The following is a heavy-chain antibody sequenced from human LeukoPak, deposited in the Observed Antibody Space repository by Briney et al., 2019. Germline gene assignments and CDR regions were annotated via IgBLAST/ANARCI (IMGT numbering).Heavy chain of an antibody. V-gene: IGHV4-4*07. CDR3: ARGTVPNAFDI. Sequence: PSETLSLTCTVSGGSISTYYWSWVRQPAGKGLEWIGRIYTSGSTNYNPSLKSRVTMSVDTSKNQFSLKLSSVTAADTAVYFCARGTVPNAFDIWGQGTMVTVS. D-gene: IGHD1/OR15-1a*01. J-gene: IGHJ3*02. CDR2: IYTSGST. CDR1: GGSISTYY.